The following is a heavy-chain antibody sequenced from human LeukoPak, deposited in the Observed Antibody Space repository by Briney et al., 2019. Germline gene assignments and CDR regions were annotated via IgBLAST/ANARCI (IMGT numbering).Heavy chain of an antibody. CDR3: ARGCRSTSCYGFDY. Sequence: PGGSLRLSCAASGFTVSSKYMSWVRQAPGKGLEWVSVIYSGGSTYYADSVKGRFTISRDNSKNTLFLQMNRLRAEDTAVYYWARGCRSTSCYGFDYWGQGTLVTVSS. J-gene: IGHJ4*02. V-gene: IGHV3-53*01. CDR2: IYSGGST. D-gene: IGHD2-2*01. CDR1: GFTVSSKY.